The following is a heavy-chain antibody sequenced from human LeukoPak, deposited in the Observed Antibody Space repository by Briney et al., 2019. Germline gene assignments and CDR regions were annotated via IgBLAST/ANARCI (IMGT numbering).Heavy chain of an antibody. J-gene: IGHJ6*02. D-gene: IGHD3-3*01. V-gene: IGHV3-30*07. CDR2: ISSDGNTH. Sequence: GGSLRLSCVGSGFAFSAYAVHWVRQGPGKGLEWLAVISSDGNTHYYAASVMGRFTVSRDDAKNTLFLQMNSLSAEDAAVYYCARDPRRFSLGYYHSSHGYNGMDVWGQGTTVTVSS. CDR1: GFAFSAYA. CDR3: ARDPRRFSLGYYHSSHGYNGMDV.